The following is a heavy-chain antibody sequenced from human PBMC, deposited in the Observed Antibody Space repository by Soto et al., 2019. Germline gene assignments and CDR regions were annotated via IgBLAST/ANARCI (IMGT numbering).Heavy chain of an antibody. CDR1: DASVSSRSYY. J-gene: IGHJ4*02. V-gene: IGHV4-61*01. CDR3: ASVRLSAYSYGFDY. Sequence: KTSETLSLTCTVSDASVSSRSYYSGWIRQPPEKGLEWIGYSYYSGSTNYNPSLKSRGTISVETSKNQFSLKLSSLTAADTAVYYCASVRLSAYSYGFDYWGQGILVTVSS. D-gene: IGHD5-18*01. CDR2: SYYSGST.